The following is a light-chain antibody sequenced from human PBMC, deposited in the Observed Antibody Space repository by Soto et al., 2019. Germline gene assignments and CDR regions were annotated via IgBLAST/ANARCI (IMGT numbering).Light chain of an antibody. CDR2: DTS. J-gene: IGKJ1*01. Sequence: EIVLTQSPATLSLSPGERATLSCRASQSVNNYLAWYQQKPGQAPRLLIYDTSDRATGIPARFSGSGSGTDFTLTISSLETEDFAVFSCQQRSIWPWTFGQGTKVEIK. V-gene: IGKV3-11*01. CDR3: QQRSIWPWT. CDR1: QSVNNY.